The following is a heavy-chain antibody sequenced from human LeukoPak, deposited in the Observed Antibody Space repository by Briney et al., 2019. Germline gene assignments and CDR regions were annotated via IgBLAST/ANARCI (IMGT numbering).Heavy chain of an antibody. D-gene: IGHD3-22*01. J-gene: IGHJ4*02. CDR2: IIPIFGTA. CDR3: ARTGDLATYYYDSSGYYYDY. V-gene: IGHV1-69*13. CDR1: GGTFSSYA. Sequence: SVHVSCKASGGTFSSYAISWVRQAPGQGLEWMGGIIPIFGTANYAQKFQGRVTITADESTSTAYMELSSLRSEDTAVYYCARTGDLATYYYDSSGYYYDYWGQGTLVTVSS.